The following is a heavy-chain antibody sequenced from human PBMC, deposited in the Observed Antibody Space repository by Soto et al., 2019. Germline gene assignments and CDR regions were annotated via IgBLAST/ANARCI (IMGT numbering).Heavy chain of an antibody. D-gene: IGHD5-12*01. Sequence: VGSLRLSCAASGFTFSSYGMHWVRQAPGKGLEWVAVIWYDGSNKYYADSVKGRFTISRDNSKNTLYLQMNSLRAEDTAVYYCARDFRSRSGYDRGSFDYWGQGTLVTVSS. CDR3: ARDFRSRSGYDRGSFDY. CDR2: IWYDGSNK. CDR1: GFTFSSYG. J-gene: IGHJ4*02. V-gene: IGHV3-33*01.